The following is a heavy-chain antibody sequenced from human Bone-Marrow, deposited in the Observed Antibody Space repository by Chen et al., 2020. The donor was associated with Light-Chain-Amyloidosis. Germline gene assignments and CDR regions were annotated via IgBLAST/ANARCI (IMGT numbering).Heavy chain of an antibody. Sequence: ELQLEQSGPEVKKPGESLNIHCQGSGYTFPNYWIGWVRQMPGKGLEWMGVIYPDDSDARYSPSFEGQVTISADKSITTAYLQWRSLKASDTAMYYCARRRDGYNFDYWGQGTLVTVSS. CDR3: ARRRDGYNFDY. CDR1: GYTFPNYW. V-gene: IGHV5-51*01. D-gene: IGHD5-12*01. CDR2: IYPDDSDA. J-gene: IGHJ4*02.